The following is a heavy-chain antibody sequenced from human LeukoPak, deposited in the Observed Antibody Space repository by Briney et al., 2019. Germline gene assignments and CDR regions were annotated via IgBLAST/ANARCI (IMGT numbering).Heavy chain of an antibody. D-gene: IGHD3-10*01. V-gene: IGHV4-34*01. Sequence: SETLSLTCAVYGGSFSGYYWSWIRQPPGKGLEWIGEINHSGSTNYNPSLKSRVTISVDTSKNQFSLKLSSVTAADTAVYYCARHKTARRYYYGSGSYDPNWFDPWGQGTLVTVSS. CDR3: ARHKTARRYYYGSGSYDPNWFDP. J-gene: IGHJ5*02. CDR2: INHSGST. CDR1: GGSFSGYY.